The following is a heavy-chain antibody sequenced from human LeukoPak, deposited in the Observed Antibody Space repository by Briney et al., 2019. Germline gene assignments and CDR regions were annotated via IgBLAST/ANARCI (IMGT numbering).Heavy chain of an antibody. CDR3: ARQSSSWYGGGAFDI. D-gene: IGHD6-13*01. CDR1: GGSISSYY. J-gene: IGHJ3*02. Sequence: TASETLSLTCTVSGGSISSYYWSWIRQPPGKGLEWIGYIYYSGSTNYNPSLKSRVTISVDTSKNQFSLKLSSVTAADTAVYYCARQSSSWYGGGAFDIWGQGTMVTVSS. CDR2: IYYSGST. V-gene: IGHV4-59*08.